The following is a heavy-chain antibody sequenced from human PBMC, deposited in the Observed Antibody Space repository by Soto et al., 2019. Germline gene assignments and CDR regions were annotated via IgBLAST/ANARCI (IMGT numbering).Heavy chain of an antibody. J-gene: IGHJ4*02. D-gene: IGHD3-10*01. Sequence: QVQLVESGGGVVQPGRSLRLSCAASGFTFSSYGMHWVRQAPGKGLEWVAVISYDGSNKYYADSVKGRFTISRDNSKNTLYLQMNSLRAEDTAVYYCASSAVPVLFDYWGQGTLVTVSS. CDR1: GFTFSSYG. V-gene: IGHV3-30*03. CDR2: ISYDGSNK. CDR3: ASSAVPVLFDY.